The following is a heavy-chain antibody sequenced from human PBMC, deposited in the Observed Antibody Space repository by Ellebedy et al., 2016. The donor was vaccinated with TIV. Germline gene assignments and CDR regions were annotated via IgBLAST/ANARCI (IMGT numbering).Heavy chain of an antibody. J-gene: IGHJ4*02. D-gene: IGHD3-22*01. CDR3: TRGDNYYYDSSGYYYTD. V-gene: IGHV1-46*01. CDR1: GYTFTSYY. CDR2: INPPTVNS. Sequence: ASVKVSRKASGYTFTSYYFYWVRQAPGQGLEWMGIINPPTVNSNYAQKFQGRVTMTRDTSTSTVYIELSRLRSEDTAVYYCTRGDNYYYDSSGYYYTDWGQGTLVTVSS.